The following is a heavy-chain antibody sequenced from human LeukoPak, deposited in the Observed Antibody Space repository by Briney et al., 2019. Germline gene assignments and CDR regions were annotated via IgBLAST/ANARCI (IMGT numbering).Heavy chain of an antibody. J-gene: IGHJ3*02. CDR3: ARPNYESSGHDAFDI. CDR2: ISHRGDT. Sequence: SETLSISCTVSGGAISAYCWGWIRQPPGRGLEWVGYISHRGDTNYSPSLKSRVTISVDTSKNQISLNLGSVTAADTAVYYCARPNYESSGHDAFDIWGGGSMVTVSS. D-gene: IGHD3-22*01. CDR1: GGAISAYC. V-gene: IGHV4-59*08.